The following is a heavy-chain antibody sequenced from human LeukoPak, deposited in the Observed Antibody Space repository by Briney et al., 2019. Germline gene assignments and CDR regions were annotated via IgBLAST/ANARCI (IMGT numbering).Heavy chain of an antibody. J-gene: IGHJ5*02. CDR1: GFIFSNYA. Sequence: GGSLRLSRAASGFIFSNYAMSWVRQAPGKGLEWVSSISGSGGNTYYADSVKGRFTISRDNSKNTLYLQMNSLRAEDTAVYYCAKDDEGSCSSTSGYKWFDPWGQGTLVSVSS. CDR2: ISGSGGNT. V-gene: IGHV3-23*01. CDR3: AKDDEGSCSSTSGYKWFDP. D-gene: IGHD2-2*02.